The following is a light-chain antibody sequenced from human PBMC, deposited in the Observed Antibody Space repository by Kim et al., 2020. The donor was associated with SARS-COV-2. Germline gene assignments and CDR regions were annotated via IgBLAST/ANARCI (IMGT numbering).Light chain of an antibody. CDR1: TGPVTSDHY. CDR2: DTN. J-gene: IGLJ3*02. V-gene: IGLV7-46*01. CDR3: LLSYRDPRGV. Sequence: QAVVTQEPSLTVSPGGTVTLTCGSSTGPVTSDHYPYWIQQKPGQAPRTLIFDTNRRHSWTPARFSGSLFGARAALTLSDAQPEDEADYYCLLSYRDPRGVFGGGTKVTVL.